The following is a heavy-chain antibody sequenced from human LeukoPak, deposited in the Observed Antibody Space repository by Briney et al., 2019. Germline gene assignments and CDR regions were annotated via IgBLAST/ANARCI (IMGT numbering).Heavy chain of an antibody. CDR2: ISGSGGDT. Sequence: PGGSLRLSCAASGFTFRSYAMSWVRQGPGKGLEWVSAISGSGGDTFYADSVKGRFTISRDNSKNTLYLQMNSLRAEDTAVYYCXXXXXRFLTTPTDAFDIWGQGTMVTVSS. D-gene: IGHD3-3*01. J-gene: IGHJ3*02. CDR3: XXXXXRFLTTPTDAFDI. CDR1: GFTFRSYA. V-gene: IGHV3-23*01.